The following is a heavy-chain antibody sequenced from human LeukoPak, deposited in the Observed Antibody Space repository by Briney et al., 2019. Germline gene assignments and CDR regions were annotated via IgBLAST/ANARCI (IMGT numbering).Heavy chain of an antibody. Sequence: GGSLRLSCTASGFTFSTYAMGWARQAPGRGLEWVSGIGSNGVDTYYADSAKGRFTISRDNSKNTVYLQMNSLRAEDTALYYCVKAYTTSGTYSEPWGQGTLVTVSS. CDR3: VKAYTTSGTYSEP. J-gene: IGHJ4*02. V-gene: IGHV3-23*01. D-gene: IGHD1-26*01. CDR1: GFTFSTYA. CDR2: IGSNGVDT.